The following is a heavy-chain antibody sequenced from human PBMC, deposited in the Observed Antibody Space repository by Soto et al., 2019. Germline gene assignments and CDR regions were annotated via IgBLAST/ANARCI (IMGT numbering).Heavy chain of an antibody. CDR3: ARGGIAAAAPPDY. V-gene: IGHV4-31*03. Sequence: QVQLQESGPGLVKPSQTLSLTCTVSGGSISSGGYYWSWIRQHPGKGLEWIGYIYYSGSTYYNPSLKSRVTLSVDTSKNRCSLKLSSVTAADTAVYYCARGGIAAAAPPDYWGQETMVPVSS. J-gene: IGHJ4*02. D-gene: IGHD6-13*01. CDR1: GGSISSGGYY. CDR2: IYYSGST.